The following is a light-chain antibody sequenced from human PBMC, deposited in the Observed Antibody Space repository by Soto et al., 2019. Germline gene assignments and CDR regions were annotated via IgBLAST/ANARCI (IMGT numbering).Light chain of an antibody. Sequence: EIVLTQSPATLSLSPGERATLSCRASQSVSSYLAWYQQKPGQAPRLLIYDASTRATGIPARFSGSGSGTDFTLTISSLAPEDFAVYYCQQRSNWPLTTFGGGTKVEIK. CDR1: QSVSSY. CDR3: QQRSNWPLTT. V-gene: IGKV3-11*01. CDR2: DAS. J-gene: IGKJ4*01.